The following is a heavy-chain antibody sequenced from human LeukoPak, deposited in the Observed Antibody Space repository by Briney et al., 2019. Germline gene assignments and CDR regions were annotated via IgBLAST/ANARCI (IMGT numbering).Heavy chain of an antibody. CDR1: GLTLRSYE. D-gene: IGHD2-15*01. V-gene: IGHV3-7*01. CDR2: IKQDGSEK. CDR3: ARDGGRKDDY. Sequence: GGSLRLSCAASGLTLRSYEMNWVRQAPGKGLEWVANIKQDGSEKYYVVSVKGRFTISRDNHKTSLYLEKNSLRAEDTAVYYCARDGGRKDDYWGQGTLVTVSS. J-gene: IGHJ4*02.